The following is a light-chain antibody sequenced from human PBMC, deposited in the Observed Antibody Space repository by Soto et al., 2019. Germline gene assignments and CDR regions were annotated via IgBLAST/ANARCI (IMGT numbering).Light chain of an antibody. Sequence: QSVLTQPASVSGSPGQSITISCTGTSSDVGGHNYVSWYQQYPGKVPKLMIFDVINRPSGVSNRFSGSKSGNTASLTISGLQAEDEADYYCSSYTSSDTLVFGGGTKVTVL. J-gene: IGLJ2*01. CDR2: DVI. CDR1: SSDVGGHNY. CDR3: SSYTSSDTLV. V-gene: IGLV2-14*01.